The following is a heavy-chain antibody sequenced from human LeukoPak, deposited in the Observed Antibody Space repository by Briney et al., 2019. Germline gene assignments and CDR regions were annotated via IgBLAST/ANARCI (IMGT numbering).Heavy chain of an antibody. Sequence: SSVTVSYMASGGTFSSYAISWVRQAPGQGLEWMGGIIPIFGTANYAQKFQGRVTITADESTSTAYMELSSLRSEDTAVYYCARGIDGSGLDAFATSGQRTMVTVSS. CDR3: ARGIDGSGLDAFAT. D-gene: IGHD3-22*01. CDR2: IIPIFGTA. CDR1: GGTFSSYA. J-gene: IGHJ3*02. V-gene: IGHV1-69*01.